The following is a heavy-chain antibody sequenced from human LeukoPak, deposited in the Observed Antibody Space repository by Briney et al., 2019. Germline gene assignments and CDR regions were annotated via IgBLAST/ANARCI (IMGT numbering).Heavy chain of an antibody. J-gene: IGHJ4*02. Sequence: PSETLSLTCAVYGGSFSGYYWSWIRQPPGKGLEWIGEINHSGSTNYNPSLKRRVTISVDTSKNQFSLKLSSVTAADTAVYYCARGWGLYDPFFDYWGQGTLVTVSS. V-gene: IGHV4-34*01. CDR2: INHSGST. D-gene: IGHD3-16*01. CDR1: GGSFSGYY. CDR3: ARGWGLYDPFFDY.